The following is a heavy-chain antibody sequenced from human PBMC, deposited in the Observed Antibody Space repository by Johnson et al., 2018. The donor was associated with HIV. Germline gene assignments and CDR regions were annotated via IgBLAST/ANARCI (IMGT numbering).Heavy chain of an antibody. J-gene: IGHJ3*02. D-gene: IGHD2-21*02. CDR1: GFTFSSYG. CDR3: AKDLVVVTARGAFDI. CDR2: IRYDGSNK. V-gene: IGHV3-30*02. Sequence: QVQLVEFGGGVVQPGGSLRLSCAASGFTFSSYGMHWVRQAPGKGLEWVAFIRYDGSNKYFADSVKGRFTISRDNSKNTLYLQMNSLRAEDTAVYYCAKDLVVVTARGAFDIWGQGTMVTVSS.